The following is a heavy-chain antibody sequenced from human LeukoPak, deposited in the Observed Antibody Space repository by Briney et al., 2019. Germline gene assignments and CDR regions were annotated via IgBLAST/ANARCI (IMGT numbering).Heavy chain of an antibody. J-gene: IGHJ6*03. CDR1: GFTFSSYG. Sequence: GGSLRLSCAASGFTFSSYGMYWVRQAPGKGLEWVAFIRYDGSNKYYADSVKGRFTISRDNAKKSVYLQMNSLRVEDTAVYYCARDLGGLDRGVYLYYYYMDVWGKGTTVTVSS. CDR2: IRYDGSNK. D-gene: IGHD3-10*01. CDR3: ARDLGGLDRGVYLYYYYMDV. V-gene: IGHV3-30*02.